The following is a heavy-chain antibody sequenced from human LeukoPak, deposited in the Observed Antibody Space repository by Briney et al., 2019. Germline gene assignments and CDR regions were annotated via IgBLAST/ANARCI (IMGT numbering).Heavy chain of an antibody. CDR1: GYTFTSYD. D-gene: IGHD5-12*01. Sequence: ASVKVSCKASGYTFTSYDINWVRQAPGQGLEWMGWINPNSGGTNYAQKFQGRVTMTRDTSISTAYMELSRLRSDDTAVYYCARNGLYSGYVFFDYWGQGTLVTVSS. CDR3: ARNGLYSGYVFFDY. J-gene: IGHJ4*02. V-gene: IGHV1-2*02. CDR2: INPNSGGT.